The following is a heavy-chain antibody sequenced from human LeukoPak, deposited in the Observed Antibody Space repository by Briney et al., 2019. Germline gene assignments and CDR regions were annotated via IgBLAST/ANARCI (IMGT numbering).Heavy chain of an antibody. J-gene: IGHJ4*02. CDR2: IYYSGST. D-gene: IGHD2-15*01. Sequence: SETLSLTCTVSGGSISGSSYYWGWIRQPPGKGLEWIGSIYYSGSTYYNPSLKSRVTISVDTSKNQFSLNLSSVTAADTAVYYCARARYCSGNTCSSPYYFDYWGQGTLVTVSS. V-gene: IGHV4-39*07. CDR3: ARARYCSGNTCSSPYYFDY. CDR1: GGSISGSSYY.